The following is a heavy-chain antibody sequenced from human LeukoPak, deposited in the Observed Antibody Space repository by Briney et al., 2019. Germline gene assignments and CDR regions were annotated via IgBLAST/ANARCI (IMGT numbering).Heavy chain of an antibody. Sequence: PSETLSLTCTVSGGSISSYYWSWIRQPPGKGLEWIGYIYYSGSTNYNPSLKSRVTISVDTSKNQFSLKLSSVTAADTAVYYCARVLCSGGSCYHPYMDVWGKGTTVTVSS. CDR3: ARVLCSGGSCYHPYMDV. V-gene: IGHV4-59*08. CDR2: IYYSGST. D-gene: IGHD2-15*01. CDR1: GGSISSYY. J-gene: IGHJ6*03.